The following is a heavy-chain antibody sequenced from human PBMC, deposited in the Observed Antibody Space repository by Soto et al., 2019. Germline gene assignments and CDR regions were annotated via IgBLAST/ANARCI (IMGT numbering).Heavy chain of an antibody. CDR3: ARIPRYSFPTSDDLDS. Sequence: ASVKVSCKASGGTFYTYTFSWVRQAPGQGLEWMGSITPIYPTTNYTEKFQGRLTVTADGSTNTAYMELNSLTSEDTAVYYCARIPRYSFPTSDDLDSWGQGTLVTVSS. V-gene: IGHV1-69*13. D-gene: IGHD5-18*01. CDR1: GGTFYTYT. CDR2: ITPIYPTT. J-gene: IGHJ4*02.